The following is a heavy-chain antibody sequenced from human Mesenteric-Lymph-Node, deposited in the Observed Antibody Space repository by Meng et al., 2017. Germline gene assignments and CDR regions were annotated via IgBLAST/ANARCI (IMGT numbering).Heavy chain of an antibody. CDR2: INPNTGNT. CDR1: GYTFTSYD. J-gene: IGHJ4*02. V-gene: IGHV1-8*03. D-gene: IGHD6-13*01. CDR3: ARGDSSSWMMFGY. Sequence: ASVKVSCKASGYTFTSYDINWVRQATGQGLEWLGWINPNTGNTGYAQKFQGRVTITRSTSISTAYMELSSLRPEDTAVYYCARGDSSSWMMFGYWGQGTLVTVSS.